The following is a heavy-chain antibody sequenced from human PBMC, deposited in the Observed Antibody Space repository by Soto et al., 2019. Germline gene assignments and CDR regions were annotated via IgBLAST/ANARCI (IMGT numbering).Heavy chain of an antibody. CDR3: ARLQPYGDYDY. Sequence: SETLSLTCAVYGGSFSGYYWSWIRQPPGKGLEWIGYIYYSGSTNYNPSLKSRVTISVDTSKNQFSLKLSSVTAADTAVYYCARLQPYGDYDYWGQGTLVTVSS. V-gene: IGHV4-59*08. CDR2: IYYSGST. J-gene: IGHJ4*02. CDR1: GGSFSGYY. D-gene: IGHD4-17*01.